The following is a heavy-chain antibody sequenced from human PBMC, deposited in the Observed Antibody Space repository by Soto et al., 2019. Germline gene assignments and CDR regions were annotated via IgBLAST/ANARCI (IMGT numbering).Heavy chain of an antibody. CDR1: GFTFTSSA. V-gene: IGHV1-58*01. CDR3: AAEGGDTAMVRHYYYGMDV. D-gene: IGHD5-18*01. J-gene: IGHJ6*02. CDR2: IVVGSGNT. Sequence: SVKVSCKASGFTFTSSAVQWVRQARGQRLEWIGWIVVGSGNTNYAQKFQERVTITRDMSTSTAYMELSSLRSEDTAVYYCAAEGGDTAMVRHYYYGMDVWGQGTTVTVSS.